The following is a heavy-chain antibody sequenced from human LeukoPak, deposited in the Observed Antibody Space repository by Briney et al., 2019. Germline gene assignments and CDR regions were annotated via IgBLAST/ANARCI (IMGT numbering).Heavy chain of an antibody. CDR1: GGSLSGYY. Sequence: KPSETLSLTCAVYGGSLSGYYWSWIRQPPGKGLEWIGEINHSGSTNYNPSLKSRVTISVDTSKNQFSLKLSSVTAADTAVYYCARGRWSSSFYDYWGQGTLVTVSS. J-gene: IGHJ4*02. CDR2: INHSGST. V-gene: IGHV4-34*01. CDR3: ARGRWSSSFYDY. D-gene: IGHD6-13*01.